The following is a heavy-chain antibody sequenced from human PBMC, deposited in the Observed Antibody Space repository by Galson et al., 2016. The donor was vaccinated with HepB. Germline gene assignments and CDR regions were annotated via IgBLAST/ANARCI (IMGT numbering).Heavy chain of an antibody. CDR3: ARLIGATYDSSGIDY. V-gene: IGHV3-30*19. Sequence: SLRLSCAASGFTFRNYAMFXVRQAPGKGLEWVTVISTDGTNKFYADSVRGRFTVSRDNSENTLYLQMNSLRVEDTAVYYCARLIGATYDSSGIDYWGQGTLVTVSP. D-gene: IGHD3-22*01. J-gene: IGHJ4*02. CDR2: ISTDGTNK. CDR1: GFTFRNYA.